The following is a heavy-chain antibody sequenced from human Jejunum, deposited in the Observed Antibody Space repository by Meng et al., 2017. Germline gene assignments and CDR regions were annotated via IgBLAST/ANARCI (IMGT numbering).Heavy chain of an antibody. CDR3: SNYVWGSPPTGVLS. D-gene: IGHD3-16*01. CDR1: GGSISSNDW. V-gene: IGHV4-4*02. Sequence: GQLQVSDAGLGKPSGVPSLTLASSGGSISSNDWVSLVRQPPGKGLEWIWEMYHCWSTNYNPSLKIRVNISGDKSKNQFSLKLTSVTAADTGVYYCSNYVWGSPPTGVLSWGQGTLVTVSS. CDR2: MYHCWST. J-gene: IGHJ5*02.